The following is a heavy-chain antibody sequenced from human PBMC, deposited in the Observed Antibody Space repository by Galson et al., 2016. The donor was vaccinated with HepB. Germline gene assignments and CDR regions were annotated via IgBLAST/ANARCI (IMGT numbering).Heavy chain of an antibody. V-gene: IGHV4-59*01. D-gene: IGHD3-22*01. CDR1: GGSMNNYH. J-gene: IGHJ3*02. CDR2: IYYSGST. CDR3: ARTSTYFTDSSGYYLSGNAFEI. Sequence: ETLSLPCSVSGGSMNNYHWSWIRQSPGKGLEWLANIYYSGSTNYNPSLKSPVSISVDTSENQFSLRLSSVTAADTAVYHCARTSTYFTDSSGYYLSGNAFEIWGQGTMVTVSS.